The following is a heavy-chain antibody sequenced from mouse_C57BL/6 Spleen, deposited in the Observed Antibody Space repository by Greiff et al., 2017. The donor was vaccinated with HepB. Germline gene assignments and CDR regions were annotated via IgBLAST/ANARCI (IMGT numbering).Heavy chain of an antibody. CDR1: GFTFSSYA. J-gene: IGHJ3*01. CDR3: TRDESFDYDTD. CDR2: ISSGGDYT. V-gene: IGHV5-9-1*02. Sequence: EVKLLESGEGLVKPGGSLKLSCAASGFTFSSYAMSWVRQTPEKRLEWVAYISSGGDYTYYADTVKGRFTISRDNARNTVYLQMSSLKSEDTAMYYCTRDESFDYDTDWGQGTLVTVSA. D-gene: IGHD2-4*01.